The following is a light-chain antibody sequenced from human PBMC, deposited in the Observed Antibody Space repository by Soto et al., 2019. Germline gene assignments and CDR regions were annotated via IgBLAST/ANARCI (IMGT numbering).Light chain of an antibody. Sequence: DIQMTQSPSSLSASVGDRVTISCQASQDISKYLNWYQQHPGKAPRLLIYDASSLDAGVPSRFSGSGSGTDFTFTIESLQREDIATYFCQQFDTLPPAFGQGTKLEIK. CDR2: DAS. CDR3: QQFDTLPPA. V-gene: IGKV1-33*01. CDR1: QDISKY. J-gene: IGKJ2*01.